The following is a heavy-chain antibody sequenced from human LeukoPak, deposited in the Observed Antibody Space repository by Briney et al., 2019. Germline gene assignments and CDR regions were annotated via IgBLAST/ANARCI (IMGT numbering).Heavy chain of an antibody. CDR3: ARDKGSYLIR. CDR1: GGSISSYY. Sequence: SETLSLTCTVSGGSISSYYWSWIRQPPGKGLEWIGYIYYSGSTNYNPSLKSRVTISVDTSKNQFSLKLSSVTAADTAVYYCARDKGSYLIRWGQGTLVTVSS. J-gene: IGHJ4*02. D-gene: IGHD1-26*01. V-gene: IGHV4-59*01. CDR2: IYYSGST.